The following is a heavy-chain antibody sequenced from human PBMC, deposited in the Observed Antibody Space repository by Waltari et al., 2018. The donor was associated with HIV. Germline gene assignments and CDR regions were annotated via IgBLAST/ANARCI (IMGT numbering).Heavy chain of an antibody. CDR2: INSDGSST. D-gene: IGHD3-16*01. CDR3: ASLYNYVWGSPPPFDY. J-gene: IGHJ4*02. Sequence: EVQLVESGGGLVQPGGSLRLSCAGSGFTFSSYWMHWVRQAPGKGLVWVSRINSDGSSTNYADSVKGRFTISRDNAKNTVYLQMNSLRAEDTALYYCASLYNYVWGSPPPFDYWGQGTLVTVSS. V-gene: IGHV3-74*01. CDR1: GFTFSSYW.